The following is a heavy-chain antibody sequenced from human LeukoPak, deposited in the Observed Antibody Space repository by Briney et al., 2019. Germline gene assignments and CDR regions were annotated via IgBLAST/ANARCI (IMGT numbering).Heavy chain of an antibody. Sequence: SQTLSLTCTVSSDSISSGDYYWSWIRQPAGKGLELIGYINKKGGTFYNPPLRSRVSISIDTSKNQFSLKLTSVTAADTAVYFCAREHKSYGDYPYYFDSWGQGTLVTVSS. J-gene: IGHJ4*02. CDR1: SDSISSGDYY. D-gene: IGHD4-17*01. V-gene: IGHV4-30-4*01. CDR3: AREHKSYGDYPYYFDS. CDR2: INKKGGT.